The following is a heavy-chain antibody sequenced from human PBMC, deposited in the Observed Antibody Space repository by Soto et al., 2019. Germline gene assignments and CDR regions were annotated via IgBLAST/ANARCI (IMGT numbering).Heavy chain of an antibody. Sequence: QVQLVESGGGVVQPWRSLRLSCAASGFIFSNYAMHWVRQAPGMGLEWVAVISYDGSNQYYADSVVKGRFTISRDNSRNTLDLQMNSLRADDTAVYYCARDRTMEPYYYYGMDVWGQGTTVTVSS. D-gene: IGHD1-1*01. CDR3: ARDRTMEPYYYYGMDV. J-gene: IGHJ6*02. CDR2: ISYDGSNQ. V-gene: IGHV3-30-3*01. CDR1: GFIFSNYA.